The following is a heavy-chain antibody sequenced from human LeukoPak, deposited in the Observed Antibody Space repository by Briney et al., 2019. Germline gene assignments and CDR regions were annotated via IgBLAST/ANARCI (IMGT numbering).Heavy chain of an antibody. CDR1: GFTFSIYA. D-gene: IGHD2-15*01. Sequence: GGSLRLSCAASGFTFSIYAMSWVRQAPGKGLGWVSVISDSGGRTYYTDSVRGRFTISRDNSKNTVYLLMNSLRADDTAVYYCARDGNPYCSGGNCFSDHWGQGTLVTVSS. CDR2: ISDSGGRT. J-gene: IGHJ4*02. CDR3: ARDGNPYCSGGNCFSDH. V-gene: IGHV3-23*01.